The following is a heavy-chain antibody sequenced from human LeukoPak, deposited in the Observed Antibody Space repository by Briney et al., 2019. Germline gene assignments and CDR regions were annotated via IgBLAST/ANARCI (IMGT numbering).Heavy chain of an antibody. CDR3: ARDYSSGWPRDAFDI. CDR1: GYTFTGYY. J-gene: IGHJ3*02. V-gene: IGHV1-2*02. Sequence: GASVKVSGKASGYTFTGYYMHWVRQAPGQGLEWMGWINPNSGGTNYAQKFQGRVTMTRDTSISTAYMELSRLRSDDTAVYYCARDYSSGWPRDAFDIWGQGTMVTVSS. CDR2: INPNSGGT. D-gene: IGHD6-19*01.